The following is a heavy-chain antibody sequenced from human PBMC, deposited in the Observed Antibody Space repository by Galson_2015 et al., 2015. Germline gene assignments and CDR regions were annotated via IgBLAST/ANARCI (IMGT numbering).Heavy chain of an antibody. V-gene: IGHV3-30*18. CDR2: ISYDGSNK. J-gene: IGHJ6*02. Sequence: SLRLSCAASGFTFSSYGMHWVRQAPGKGLEWVAVISYDGSNKYYADSVKGRFTISRDNSENTLYLQMNSLRAEDTAVYYCAKVRVYYYYYGMDAGGQGTTVTASS. CDR1: GFTFSSYG. CDR3: AKVRVYYYYYGMDA. D-gene: IGHD4-17*01.